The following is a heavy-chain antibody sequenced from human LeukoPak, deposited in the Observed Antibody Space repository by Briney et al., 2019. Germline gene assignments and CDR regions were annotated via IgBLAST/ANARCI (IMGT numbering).Heavy chain of an antibody. J-gene: IGHJ4*02. Sequence: GGSLRLSCAASGFTFSSYGMHWVRQAPGKGLEWVAFIRYDGSNKYYADSVKGRFTISRDNYKNTLYLQMNGLRAEDTAVYYCAKDLWSGFDYWGQGTLVTVSS. CDR1: GFTFSSYG. V-gene: IGHV3-30*02. D-gene: IGHD3-3*01. CDR2: IRYDGSNK. CDR3: AKDLWSGFDY.